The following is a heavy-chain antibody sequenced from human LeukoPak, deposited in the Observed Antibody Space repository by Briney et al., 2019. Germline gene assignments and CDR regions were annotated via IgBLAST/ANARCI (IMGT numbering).Heavy chain of an antibody. CDR3: ARASHAAARFNWFDP. CDR2: INPNSGGT. D-gene: IGHD2-2*01. V-gene: IGHV1-2*02. Sequence: GASVKVSCAASGYTFTGYYMHWVRQDPGQGLEWMGWINPNSGGTNYAQKFQGRVTMTRDTSISTAYMELSRLRSDDTAVYYCARASHAAARFNWFDPWGQGTLVTVSS. CDR1: GYTFTGYY. J-gene: IGHJ5*02.